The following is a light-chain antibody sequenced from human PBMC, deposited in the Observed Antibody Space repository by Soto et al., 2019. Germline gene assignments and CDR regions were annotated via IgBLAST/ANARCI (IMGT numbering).Light chain of an antibody. CDR2: AAS. CDR3: QQSYNSPLT. Sequence: DIQMTQSPSSLSASVGDRVTLTCRASQTIATYLTWFQQKPGKAPKLLIYAASTLHGGVPSRFSGSGSGTEFTLTISSLQPEDFASYYCQQSYNSPLTFGGGTKVEMK. J-gene: IGKJ4*01. CDR1: QTIATY. V-gene: IGKV1-39*01.